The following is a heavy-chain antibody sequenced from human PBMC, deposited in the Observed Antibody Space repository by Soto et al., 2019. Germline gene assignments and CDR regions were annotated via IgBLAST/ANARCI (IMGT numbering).Heavy chain of an antibody. J-gene: IGHJ5*02. D-gene: IGHD1-20*01. CDR1: GFTVSSNY. Sequence: GGSLRLSCAASGFTVSSNYMSWVRQAPGKGLEWVSVIYSGGSTYYADSVKGRFTISRDNSKNTLYLQMNSLRAEDTAVYYCARYRITGISHNNWFDPWGQGTLVTVSS. CDR3: ARYRITGISHNNWFDP. V-gene: IGHV3-53*01. CDR2: IYSGGST.